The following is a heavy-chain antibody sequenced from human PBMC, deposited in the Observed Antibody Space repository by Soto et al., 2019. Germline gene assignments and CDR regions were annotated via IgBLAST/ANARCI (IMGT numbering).Heavy chain of an antibody. CDR3: ARAYCSGGSCSPYYYYYYGMDV. J-gene: IGHJ6*02. CDR1: GGSISGYY. V-gene: IGHV4-59*01. CDR2: IYYSGST. Sequence: SETLSLTCTVSGGSISGYYWSWIRQPPGKGLEWIGYIYYSGSTNYNPSLKSRVTISVDTSKNQFSLKLSSVTAADTAVYYCARAYCSGGSCSPYYYYYYGMDVWGQGTTVTVSS. D-gene: IGHD2-15*01.